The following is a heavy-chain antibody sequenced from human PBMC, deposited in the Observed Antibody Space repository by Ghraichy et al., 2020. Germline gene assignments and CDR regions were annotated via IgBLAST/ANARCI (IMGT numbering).Heavy chain of an antibody. J-gene: IGHJ6*02. CDR3: ARGWGGSYLYYYYGMDV. V-gene: IGHV3-53*01. Sequence: LSLTCAASGFTVSSNYMSWVRQAPGKGLEWVSVIYSGGSTYYADSVKGRFTISRDNSKNTLYLQMNSLRAEDTAVYYCARGWGGSYLYYYYGMDVWGQGTTVTVSS. CDR1: GFTVSSNY. D-gene: IGHD1-26*01. CDR2: IYSGGST.